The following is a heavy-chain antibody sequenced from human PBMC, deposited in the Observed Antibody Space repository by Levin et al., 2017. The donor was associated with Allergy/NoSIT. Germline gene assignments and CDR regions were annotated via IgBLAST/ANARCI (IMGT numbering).Heavy chain of an antibody. D-gene: IGHD3-22*01. CDR1: GFTFSTYA. CDR2: ISYDGSNK. Sequence: GGSLRLSCAASGFTFSTYAMHWVRQAPGTGLEWVAVISYDGSNKYYADSVKGRFTISRDTSKNTLYLQMNSLRAEDTAVYYCARASINTRDVIEYRGQGTLVTVAS. V-gene: IGHV3-30*04. CDR3: ARASINTRDVIEY. J-gene: IGHJ4*02.